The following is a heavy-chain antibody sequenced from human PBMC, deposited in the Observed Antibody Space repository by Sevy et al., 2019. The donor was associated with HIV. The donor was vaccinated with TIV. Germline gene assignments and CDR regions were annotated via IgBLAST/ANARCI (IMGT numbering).Heavy chain of an antibody. D-gene: IGHD5-12*01. CDR3: TRPLATADTPEYFFDY. V-gene: IGHV3-49*03. CDR2: IRRNSHEPYGGTT. Sequence: GGSLRLSCTSSGFTFGDYGMSWFRQAPGKGLEWVAFIRRNSHEPYGGTTEYAASVKGRFTISRDDSKSIAYLQMNSLKTEDTAVYYCTRPLATADTPEYFFDYWDQGILVTVSS. CDR1: GFTFGDYG. J-gene: IGHJ4*02.